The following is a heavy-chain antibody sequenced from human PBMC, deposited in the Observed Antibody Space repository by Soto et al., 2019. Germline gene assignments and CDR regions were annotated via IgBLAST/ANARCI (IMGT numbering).Heavy chain of an antibody. CDR3: ARGVVGPLHWFDP. Sequence: VSVNVSCKASGYTFTSYAMHWLRQAPGQRLEWMGWINAGNGNTKYSQKFQGRVTITRDTSASTAYMELSSLRSEDTDVYYCARGVVGPLHWFDPWGQGTLVTVSS. V-gene: IGHV1-3*01. J-gene: IGHJ5*02. CDR1: GYTFTSYA. CDR2: INAGNGNT. D-gene: IGHD3-3*01.